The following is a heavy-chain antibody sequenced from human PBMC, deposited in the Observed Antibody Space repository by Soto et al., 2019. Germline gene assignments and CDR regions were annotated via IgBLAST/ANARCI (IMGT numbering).Heavy chain of an antibody. Sequence: SETLSLTCTVSGGYIRSSSYYWGWIRQPPGKGLEWIGSIYYSGSTYYNPSLKSRVNISVDTSKNQFSLKLSSVTAADTAVYYCATPYYYDSSGYYPWAFDIWGQGTMVTVSS. CDR2: IYYSGST. CDR3: ATPYYYDSSGYYPWAFDI. D-gene: IGHD3-22*01. J-gene: IGHJ3*02. CDR1: GGYIRSSSYY. V-gene: IGHV4-39*01.